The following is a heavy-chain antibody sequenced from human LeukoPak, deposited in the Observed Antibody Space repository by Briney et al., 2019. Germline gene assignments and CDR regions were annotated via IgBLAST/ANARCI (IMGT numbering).Heavy chain of an antibody. CDR3: ARDQYSGSLDY. Sequence: SETLSLTCTVSGGSISSYYWTWIRQPAGKGLEWIGRFYSTGSTNYNPSLKSRATMSVDTSKNQFSLKLSSVTAADTAVYYCARDQYSGSLDYWGQGTLVTVSS. J-gene: IGHJ4*02. CDR1: GGSISSYY. D-gene: IGHD1-26*01. V-gene: IGHV4-4*07. CDR2: FYSTGST.